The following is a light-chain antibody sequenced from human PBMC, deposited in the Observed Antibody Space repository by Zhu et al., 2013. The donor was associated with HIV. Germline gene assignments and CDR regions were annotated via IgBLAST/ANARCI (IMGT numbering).Light chain of an antibody. CDR1: SSNIGAGYD. CDR3: ASYTRRNTLV. J-gene: IGLJ3*02. V-gene: IGLV1-40*01. CDR2: GNS. Sequence: QSVLTQPPSVSGAPGQRVTISCTGSSSNIGAGYDVHWYQQLPGTAPKLLIYGNSNRPSGVPDRFSGSKSGTSASLAITGLQAEDEADYFCASYTRRNTLVFGGGTHLTVL.